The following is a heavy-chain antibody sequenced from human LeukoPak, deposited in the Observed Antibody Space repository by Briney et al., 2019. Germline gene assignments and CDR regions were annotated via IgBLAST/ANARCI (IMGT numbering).Heavy chain of an antibody. V-gene: IGHV3-43D*04. CDR3: AKDRSYNSYFDY. CDR2: ITWNGSHT. D-gene: IGHD5-24*01. Sequence: GGSLRLSCEASGFIFNDYAMHWVRQVPGKGLEWISLITWNGSHTYYADSVKGRFTISRDNIKNSLHLQMNSLRPEDTALYYCAKDRSYNSYFDYWGQGTLVTV. J-gene: IGHJ4*02. CDR1: GFIFNDYA.